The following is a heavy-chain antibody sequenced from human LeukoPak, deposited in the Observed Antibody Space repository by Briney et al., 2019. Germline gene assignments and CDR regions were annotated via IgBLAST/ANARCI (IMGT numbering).Heavy chain of an antibody. Sequence: ASVNVSCKASGYTFTDYYMHWVRQAPGQGLEWMGWINPNSGGTNYAQKFQGRVTMTRDTSISTSYMELSRLRSDDTAVYYCARVDYYSSCDYWGQGTLVTVSS. CDR2: INPNSGGT. D-gene: IGHD2-21*01. CDR1: GYTFTDYY. V-gene: IGHV1-2*02. CDR3: ARVDYYSSCDY. J-gene: IGHJ4*02.